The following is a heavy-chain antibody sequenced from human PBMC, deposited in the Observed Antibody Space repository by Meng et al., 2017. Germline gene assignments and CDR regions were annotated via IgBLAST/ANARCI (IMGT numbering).Heavy chain of an antibody. CDR2: ISSSSYI. V-gene: IGHV3-69-1*01. CDR1: GGSISSGGYY. J-gene: IGHJ4*02. Sequence: GQLQGSGPGLVKPSQTLSLTCTVSGGSISSGGYYWSWVRQAPGKGLEWVSSISSSSYIYYADSVKGRFTISRDNAKNSLYLQMNSLRAEDTAVYYCASRTGYGDYPYYWGQGTLVTAPQ. CDR3: ASRTGYGDYPYY. D-gene: IGHD4-17*01.